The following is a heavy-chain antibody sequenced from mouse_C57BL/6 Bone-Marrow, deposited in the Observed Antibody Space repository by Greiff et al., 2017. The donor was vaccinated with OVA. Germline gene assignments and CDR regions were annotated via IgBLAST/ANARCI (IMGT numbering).Heavy chain of an antibody. V-gene: IGHV6-6*01. CDR2: IRNKANNHAT. D-gene: IGHD2-1*01. CDR3: TREGGNYWFAY. Sequence: EVKLMESGGGLVQPGGSMKLSCAASGFTFSDAWMDWVRQSPEKGLEWVAEIRNKANNHATYYAESVKGRFTISRDDSKSSVYLQMNSLRAEDTGIYYCTREGGNYWFAYWGQGTLVTVSA. J-gene: IGHJ3*01. CDR1: GFTFSDAW.